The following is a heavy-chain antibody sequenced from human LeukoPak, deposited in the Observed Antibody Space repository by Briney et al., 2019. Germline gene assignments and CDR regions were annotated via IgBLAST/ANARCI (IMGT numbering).Heavy chain of an antibody. Sequence: SETLSLTCAVSDYSISSGYYWGWIRQPPGKGLEWIASIYHSGSTYYNPSLKSRVTISADTSKNEFSLKVASVTAADTAVYYCARTKGTLVRGSFDYWGQGILVTVSS. J-gene: IGHJ4*02. CDR1: DYSISSGYY. CDR3: ARTKGTLVRGSFDY. D-gene: IGHD3-10*01. CDR2: IYHSGST. V-gene: IGHV4-38-2*01.